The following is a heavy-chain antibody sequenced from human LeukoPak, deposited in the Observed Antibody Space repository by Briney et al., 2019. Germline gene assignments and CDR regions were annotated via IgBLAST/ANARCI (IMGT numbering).Heavy chain of an antibody. CDR2: IYSGGST. D-gene: IGHD3-22*01. CDR1: GFTVSSNY. J-gene: IGHJ4*02. V-gene: IGHV3-53*01. Sequence: PGGSLRLSCAASGFTVSSNYMSWVRQAPGKGLEWVSVIYSGGSTYYADSVKGRFTISRDNSKNTLYLQMNSLRAEDTAVYCCARETYDSSGYDYWGQGTLVTVSS. CDR3: ARETYDSSGYDY.